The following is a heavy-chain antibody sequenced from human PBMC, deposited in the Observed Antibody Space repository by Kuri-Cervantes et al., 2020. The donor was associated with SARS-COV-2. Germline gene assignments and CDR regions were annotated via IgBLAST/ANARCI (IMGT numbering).Heavy chain of an antibody. CDR2: ISTYKGNT. Sequence: ASVKVSCKASGYTFTSYAMHWVRQAPGQRLEWMGWISTYKGNTNYAQRLQGRVTMTTDTSTSTAYMELRSLRSDDTAVYYCARDPTVTTLEFWGQGTLVTVSS. D-gene: IGHD4-17*01. CDR3: ARDPTVTTLEF. J-gene: IGHJ4*02. V-gene: IGHV1-18*01. CDR1: GYTFTSYA.